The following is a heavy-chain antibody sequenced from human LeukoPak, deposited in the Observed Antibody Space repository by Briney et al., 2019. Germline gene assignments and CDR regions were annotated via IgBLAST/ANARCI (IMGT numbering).Heavy chain of an antibody. V-gene: IGHV3-7*01. J-gene: IGHJ4*02. CDR1: GFTFSSYW. CDR3: IVYYDSSGYYSGR. D-gene: IGHD3-22*01. CDR2: IKQDGSEK. Sequence: GGSLRPSCAASGFTFSSYWMSWVRQAPGKGLEWVANIKQDGSEKYYVDSVKGRFTISRDNAKNSLYLQMNSLRAEDTAVYYCIVYYDSSGYYSGRWGQGTLVTVSS.